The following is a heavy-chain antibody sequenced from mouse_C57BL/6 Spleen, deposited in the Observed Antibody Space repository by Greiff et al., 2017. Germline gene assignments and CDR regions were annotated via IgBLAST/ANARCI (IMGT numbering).Heavy chain of an antibody. CDR2: ISDGGSYT. CDR3: ARGGYLYYFDY. D-gene: IGHD2-3*01. Sequence: EVKVVESGGGLVKPGGSLKLSCAASGFTFSSYAMSWVRQTPEKRLEWVATISDGGSYTYYPDNVKGRFTISRDNAKNNLYLQMSHLKSEDTAMXYCARGGYLYYFDYWGQGTTLTVSS. CDR1: GFTFSSYA. V-gene: IGHV5-4*03. J-gene: IGHJ2*01.